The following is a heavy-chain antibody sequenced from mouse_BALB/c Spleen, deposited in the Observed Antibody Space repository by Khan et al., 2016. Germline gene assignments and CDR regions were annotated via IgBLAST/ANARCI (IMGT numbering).Heavy chain of an antibody. V-gene: IGHV2-4-1*01. J-gene: IGHJ3*01. CDR1: GFSLTTFG. Sequence: QVQLQQSGPGLVQPSQSLSITCTVSGFSLTTFGVHWVRQSPGKGLEWLGVIWNGGNTDYNAAFISRLSINKDNSKSQVFLKMNSLQAVDTALYSCARSGGSYGNYGFAYWGQGTLVTVSA. CDR3: ARSGGSYGNYGFAY. CDR2: IWNGGNT. D-gene: IGHD2-1*01.